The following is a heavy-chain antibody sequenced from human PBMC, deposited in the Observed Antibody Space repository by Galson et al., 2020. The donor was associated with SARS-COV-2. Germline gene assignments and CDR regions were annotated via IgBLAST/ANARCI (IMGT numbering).Heavy chain of an antibody. J-gene: IGHJ4*02. V-gene: IGHV1-24*01. Sequence: ASVKVSCKVSGYTLTELSMHWVRQAPGKGLEWMGGFDPEDGETIYAQKFPGSVTMTEDTSTDTAYMELSSLRSEDTAVYYCRLWMATIPVFDYWGQGTLVTVSA. CDR1: GYTLTELS. CDR2: FDPEDGET. D-gene: IGHD5-12*01. CDR3: RLWMATIPVFDY.